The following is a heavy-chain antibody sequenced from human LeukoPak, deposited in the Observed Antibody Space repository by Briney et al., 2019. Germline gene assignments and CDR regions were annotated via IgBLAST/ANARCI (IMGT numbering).Heavy chain of an antibody. CDR2: IYYSGST. CDR3: ARINYYDSSGYYTEPAFDI. J-gene: IGHJ3*02. D-gene: IGHD3-22*01. Sequence: PSETLSLTCTVSGGSISSYYWSWIRQPPGKGLEWIGYIYYSGSTNYNPSLKSRVTISVDTSKNQFSLKLSSVTDADTAVYYCARINYYDSSGYYTEPAFDIWGQGTMVTVSS. CDR1: GGSISSYY. V-gene: IGHV4-59*01.